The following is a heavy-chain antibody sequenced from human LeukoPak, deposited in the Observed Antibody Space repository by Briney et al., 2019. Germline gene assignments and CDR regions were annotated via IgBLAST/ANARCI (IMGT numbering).Heavy chain of an antibody. CDR1: GLIFSKYG. V-gene: IGHV3-30*02. Sequence: PGGSLRLSCAASGLIFSKYGMHWVCQTPGKGLEWVAFLEYDGTSNYLDSAKGRFTISRDNSESTLYLQMNSLQVEDTAIYYCAKRGFRAPSGDDVLESLHLWGQGTLVTVSS. CDR3: AKRGFRAPSGDDVLESLHL. CDR2: LEYDGTS. J-gene: IGHJ1*01. D-gene: IGHD2-21*01.